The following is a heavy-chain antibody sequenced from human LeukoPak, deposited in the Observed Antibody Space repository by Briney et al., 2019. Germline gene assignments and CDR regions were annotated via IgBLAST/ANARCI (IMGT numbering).Heavy chain of an antibody. J-gene: IGHJ4*02. Sequence: GGSLRLSCAASGFTVSSNYMSWVRQAPGKGLGWVSGLYSGGGTYYADSVKGRFDISRDNSKNTLYLRMNSLRAEDTAVYYCARDWVQYDLPRYSDCWGQGALVTVSS. CDR1: GFTVSSNY. CDR3: ARDWVQYDLPRYSDC. D-gene: IGHD2-8*01. V-gene: IGHV3-66*01. CDR2: LYSGGGT.